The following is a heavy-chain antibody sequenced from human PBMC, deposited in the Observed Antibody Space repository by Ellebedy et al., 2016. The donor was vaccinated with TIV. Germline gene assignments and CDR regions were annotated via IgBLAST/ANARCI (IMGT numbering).Heavy chain of an antibody. J-gene: IGHJ6*02. CDR1: GFTLSSYA. D-gene: IGHD3-10*01. CDR3: ARHLGEMGYYYGMDV. Sequence: GESLKISCAASGFTLSSYAMSWVRQAPGKGLEWVSAISGSGGSTYYADSVKGRFTISRDNSKNTLYLQMNSLRAEDTAVYYCARHLGEMGYYYGMDVWGQGTTVTVSS. V-gene: IGHV3-23*01. CDR2: ISGSGGST.